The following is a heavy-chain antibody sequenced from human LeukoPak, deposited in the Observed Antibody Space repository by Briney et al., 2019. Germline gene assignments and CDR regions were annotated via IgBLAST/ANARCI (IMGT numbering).Heavy chain of an antibody. CDR1: GFTFSSYA. J-gene: IGHJ4*02. CDR3: AKGSVGWFGELLPLNY. Sequence: GGSLRLSCAASGFTFSSYAIHWVRQAPGKGLEWVAVISYDGSNKYYADSVKGRFTISRDNSKNTLYLQMNSLRAEDTAVYYCAKGSVGWFGELLPLNYWGQGTLVTVSS. CDR2: ISYDGSNK. V-gene: IGHV3-30*04. D-gene: IGHD3-10*01.